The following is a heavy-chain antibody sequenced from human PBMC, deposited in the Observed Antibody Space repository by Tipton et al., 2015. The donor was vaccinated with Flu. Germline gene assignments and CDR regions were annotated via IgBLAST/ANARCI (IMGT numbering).Heavy chain of an antibody. CDR1: GGSISSGGYY. J-gene: IGHJ6*02. CDR3: ARGGSGSPDHYYYYYGMDV. Sequence: LRLSCTVSGGSISSGGYYWSWIRQHPGKGLEWIGYIYYSGSTYYNPSLKSRVTISVDTSKNQFSLKLSSVTAADTAVYYCARGGSGSPDHYYYYYGMDVWGQGTTVTVSS. D-gene: IGHD3-10*01. CDR2: IYYSGST. V-gene: IGHV4-31*02.